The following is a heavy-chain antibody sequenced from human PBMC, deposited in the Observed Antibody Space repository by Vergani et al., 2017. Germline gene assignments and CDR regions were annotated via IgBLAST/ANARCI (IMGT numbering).Heavy chain of an antibody. V-gene: IGHV4-39*01. CDR2: INYSGST. CDR1: GGSISSSSYY. Sequence: QLQLQESGPGLVKPSETLSLTCTVSGGSISSSSYYWGWIRQPPGKGLEWIGSINYSGSTYYNPSLKSRVTISVDTSKNQFSLKLSSVTAADTAVYYCARLTAVAGKIFDYWGQGTLVTVSS. CDR3: ARLTAVAGKIFDY. J-gene: IGHJ4*02. D-gene: IGHD6-19*01.